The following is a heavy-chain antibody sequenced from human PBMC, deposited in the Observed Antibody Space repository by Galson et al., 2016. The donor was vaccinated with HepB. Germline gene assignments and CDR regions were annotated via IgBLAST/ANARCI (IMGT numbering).Heavy chain of an antibody. CDR3: AKDIGSTGTAGYFHV. V-gene: IGHV3-9*01. D-gene: IGHD1-1*01. J-gene: IGHJ4*02. Sequence: SLRLSCAASGFTFDDYAMHWVRQVSGKGLEWVSGINWNSGSIGYADSVKGRFTIFRDNAKKTLSLQMNSLRTEDTALYYCAKDIGSTGTAGYFHVWGQGALVTVS. CDR2: INWNSGSI. CDR1: GFTFDDYA.